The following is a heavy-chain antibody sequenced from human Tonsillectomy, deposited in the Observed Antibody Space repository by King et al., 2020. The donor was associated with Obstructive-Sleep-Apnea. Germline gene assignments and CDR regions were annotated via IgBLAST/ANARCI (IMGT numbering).Heavy chain of an antibody. D-gene: IGHD3-10*01. CDR3: AKAYYYGSGRDAAFRTTQIYYFDY. J-gene: IGHJ4*02. CDR1: GFTFSSYA. Sequence: DVQLVESGGGLVQPGGSLRLSCAASGFTFSSYAMSWVRQAPGKGLEWFSAISGSGGSTYYADSVKGRLTISRDNSTNTLYLQMNSLRAEDTAVYYCAKAYYYGSGRDAAFRTTQIYYFDYWGQGTLVTVSS. CDR2: ISGSGGST. V-gene: IGHV3-23*04.